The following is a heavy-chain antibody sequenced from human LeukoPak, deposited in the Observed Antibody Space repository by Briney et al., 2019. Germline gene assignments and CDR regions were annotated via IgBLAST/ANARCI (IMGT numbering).Heavy chain of an antibody. Sequence: ASVKVSCKASGYTFTSYDINWVRQATGQGLEWMGRMSPNSGNTGYAQKFQGRVTMTRSTSMSTAYMELSSLKSEDTAVYYCTRGPPNWGYDYWGQGTLVTVSS. CDR1: GYTFTSYD. CDR2: MSPNSGNT. V-gene: IGHV1-8*01. CDR3: TRGPPNWGYDY. D-gene: IGHD7-27*01. J-gene: IGHJ4*02.